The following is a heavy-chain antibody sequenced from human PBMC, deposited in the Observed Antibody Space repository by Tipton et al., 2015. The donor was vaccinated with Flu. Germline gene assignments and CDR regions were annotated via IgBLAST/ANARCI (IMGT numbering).Heavy chain of an antibody. CDR1: GFTFSRYA. CDR3: AKVIPELVAGLDY. D-gene: IGHD6-19*01. CDR2: ISGGGAIT. Sequence: PLRLSCEASGFTFSRYAMSWVRQAPGKGLEWVSGISGGGAITHFADSVKGRFTISRDNSKNRLVLQMNSLRAEDRAVYYCAKVIPELVAGLDYWGQGTLVTVSS. V-gene: IGHV3-23*01. J-gene: IGHJ4*02.